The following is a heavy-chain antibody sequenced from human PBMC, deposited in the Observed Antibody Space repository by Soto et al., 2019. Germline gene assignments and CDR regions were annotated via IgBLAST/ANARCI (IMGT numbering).Heavy chain of an antibody. D-gene: IGHD3-10*01. J-gene: IGHJ6*02. CDR1: GGTFSSYA. V-gene: IGHV1-69*12. CDR2: IIPIFGTA. CDR3: ASRAGGPGWDV. Sequence: QVQLVQSGAEVKKPGSSVKVSCKASGGTFSSYAISWVRQAPGQGLEWMGGIIPIFGTANYAQKFQGRVTVPADESTSTAYVEPSSLRSEDAVVYYCASRAGGPGWDVWGQGTTGTGSS.